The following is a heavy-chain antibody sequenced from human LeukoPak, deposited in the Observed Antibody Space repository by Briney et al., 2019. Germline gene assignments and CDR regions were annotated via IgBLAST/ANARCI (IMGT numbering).Heavy chain of an antibody. V-gene: IGHV3-23*01. CDR3: AKGMVREFYGMDV. D-gene: IGHD3-10*01. CDR2: ISGSGGST. CDR1: GFTFSSYA. J-gene: IGHJ6*02. Sequence: QPGGSLRLSCAASGFTFSSYAMSWVRQAPGKGLEWVSAISGSGGSTYYADSVKGRFTISRDNSKNTLYLQMNSLRAEDAAVYYCAKGMVREFYGMDVWGQGTTVTVSS.